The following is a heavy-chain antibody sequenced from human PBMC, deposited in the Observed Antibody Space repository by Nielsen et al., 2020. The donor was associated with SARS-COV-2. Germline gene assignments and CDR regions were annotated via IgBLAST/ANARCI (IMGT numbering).Heavy chain of an antibody. CDR1: GFTFSDYA. J-gene: IGHJ4*02. CDR3: ARSSIAAPCDY. Sequence: GGSLRLSCAASGFTFSDYAMAWVRQAPGKGLEWVSVIKTSGGSTYYADSVKGRCTTSRDNSKNTLYLQMNSLRAEDTAVYFCARSSIAAPCDYWGQGTLVTVSS. V-gene: IGHV3-23*01. CDR2: IKTSGGST. D-gene: IGHD6-6*01.